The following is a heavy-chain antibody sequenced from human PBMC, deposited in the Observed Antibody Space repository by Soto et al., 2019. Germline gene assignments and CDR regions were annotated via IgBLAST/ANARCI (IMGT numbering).Heavy chain of an antibody. J-gene: IGHJ5*02. Sequence: GGSLRLSCTASGFTFSNYAMSWVRQAPGKGVEWVSSLSGSGDSTYYADSVKGRFTISRDNSRNRLYLQMNSLRAEDTAVFYCAKHRVVLDIVAPADSWGQGTLVTVSS. V-gene: IGHV3-23*01. CDR3: AKHRVVLDIVAPADS. CDR2: LSGSGDST. D-gene: IGHD5-12*01. CDR1: GFTFSNYA.